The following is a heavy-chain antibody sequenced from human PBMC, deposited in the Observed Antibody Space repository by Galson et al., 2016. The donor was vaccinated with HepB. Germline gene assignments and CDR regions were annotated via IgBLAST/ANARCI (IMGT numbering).Heavy chain of an antibody. J-gene: IGHJ6*02. V-gene: IGHV4-61*01. CDR2: IYYTGTT. CDR1: GGSVSSGSYY. CDR3: ARYYGDFGMDV. D-gene: IGHD4-17*01. Sequence: SETLSLTCSVSGGSVSSGSYYWSWIRQPPGKGLELIGYIYYTGTTNYNTSLKSRVTISVDTSKNQFSLKLNSVTAADTAVYYCARYYGDFGMDVWGQGTTVTVSS.